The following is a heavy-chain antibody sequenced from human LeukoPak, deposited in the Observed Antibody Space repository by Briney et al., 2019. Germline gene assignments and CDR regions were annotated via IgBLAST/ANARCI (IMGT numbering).Heavy chain of an antibody. CDR2: INPSSGGT. V-gene: IGHV1-2*02. CDR1: GYTFIAYY. Sequence: ASVKVSCRASGYTFIAYYMHWVRQAPGQGLEWMGWINPSSGGTNYAQKFQGRVTMTRDTSIRTAYMELSELRSDDTAVYYCAGQKDPRPIDYWGQGTLITVSS. J-gene: IGHJ4*02. CDR3: AGQKDPRPIDY.